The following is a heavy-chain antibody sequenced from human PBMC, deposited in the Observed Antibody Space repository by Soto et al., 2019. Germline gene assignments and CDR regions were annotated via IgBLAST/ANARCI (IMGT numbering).Heavy chain of an antibody. CDR2: IYYSGST. CDR1: GGSISSGGYY. D-gene: IGHD4-17*01. V-gene: IGHV4-31*03. J-gene: IGHJ4*02. Sequence: SETLSLTCTVSGGSISSGGYYWSWIRQHPGKGLEWIGYIYYSGSTYYNPSLNSRVTISVDTSKNQFSLKLSSVTAADTAVYYCARSDYGDYEFDYLGQGTLVTVSS. CDR3: ARSDYGDYEFDY.